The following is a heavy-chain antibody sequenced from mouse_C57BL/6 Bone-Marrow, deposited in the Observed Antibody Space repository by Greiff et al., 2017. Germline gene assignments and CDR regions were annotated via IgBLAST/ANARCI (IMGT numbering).Heavy chain of an antibody. CDR3: TTLDTTVVATGY. D-gene: IGHD1-1*01. J-gene: IGHJ2*01. Sequence: VQLQQSGAELVRPGASVKLSCTASGFNIKDDYMHWVKQRPEQGLEWIGWIDPENGDTEYASKFQGKATITADTSSNTAYLQLSSLTSEDTAVYYCTTLDTTVVATGYWGQGTTLTVSS. V-gene: IGHV14-4*01. CDR1: GFNIKDDY. CDR2: IDPENGDT.